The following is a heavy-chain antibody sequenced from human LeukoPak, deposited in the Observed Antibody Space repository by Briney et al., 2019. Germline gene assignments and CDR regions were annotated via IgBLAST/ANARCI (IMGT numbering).Heavy chain of an antibody. CDR3: ARRRGSYYRGYFGY. Sequence: PGGSLRLSCAASGFTFSSYEMNWVRQAPGKGLEWVSYISSSGSTIYYADSVKGRFTISRDNAKNSLYLQMNSLRAEDTAVYYCARRRGSYYRGYFGYWGQGTLVTVSS. CDR2: ISSSGSTI. CDR1: GFTFSSYE. J-gene: IGHJ4*02. D-gene: IGHD1-26*01. V-gene: IGHV3-48*03.